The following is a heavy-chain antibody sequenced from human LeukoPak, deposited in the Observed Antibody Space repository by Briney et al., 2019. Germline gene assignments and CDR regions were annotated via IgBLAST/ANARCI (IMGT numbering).Heavy chain of an antibody. CDR1: GFTFSTHW. CDR2: IRPDGSEK. CDR3: AREGRGGFDI. V-gene: IGHV3-7*01. Sequence: GGSLRLSCAASGFTFSTHWMSWVRQAPGKGLEWVANIRPDGSEKYYMDSVKGRLTISRDNAKNSLYLQMNSLRAEDTAVYYCAREGRGGFDIWGQGTMVTVSS. J-gene: IGHJ3*02. D-gene: IGHD6-25*01.